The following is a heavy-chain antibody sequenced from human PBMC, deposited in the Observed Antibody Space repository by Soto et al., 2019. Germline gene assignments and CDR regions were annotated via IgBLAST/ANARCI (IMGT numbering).Heavy chain of an antibody. D-gene: IGHD3-22*01. CDR1: GFTFDDYA. J-gene: IGHJ4*02. CDR2: ISWNSGGK. CDR3: AKDIDYAYYDSSGYQNYFDY. V-gene: IGHV3-9*01. Sequence: PGGSLRLSCAASGFTFDDYAMHWVRQAPGKGLEWVSGISWNSGGKGYADSVKGRFTISRDNAKKSLYLQMNSLRPEDTALYYCAKDIDYAYYDSSGYQNYFDYWGQGTLVTVSS.